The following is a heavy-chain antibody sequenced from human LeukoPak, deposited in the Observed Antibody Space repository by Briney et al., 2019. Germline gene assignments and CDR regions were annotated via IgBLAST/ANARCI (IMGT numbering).Heavy chain of an antibody. V-gene: IGHV3-23*01. D-gene: IGHD4-17*01. J-gene: IGHJ5*02. Sequence: GGSLRLSCAAPGLTFSNYAMTWVRQAPEKGLEWVSSIRGDGGGAVYTDSVKGRFTTSRDNSKNMLYLQMNSLRAEDTALYYCTKDPNGDYIGAFDPWGQGTLVTVSS. CDR3: TKDPNGDYIGAFDP. CDR2: IRGDGGGA. CDR1: GLTFSNYA.